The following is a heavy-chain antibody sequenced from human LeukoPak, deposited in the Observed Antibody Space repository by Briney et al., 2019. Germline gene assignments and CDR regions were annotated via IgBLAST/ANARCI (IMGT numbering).Heavy chain of an antibody. CDR3: AKGSSFVRWLQFHGAFDI. CDR2: ISGSGGST. V-gene: IGHV3-23*01. J-gene: IGHJ3*02. D-gene: IGHD5-24*01. Sequence: PGGSLRLSCAASGFTFSSYAMSWVRQAPGKGLEWVSAISGSGGSTYYADSVKGRFTISRDNSKNTLYLQMNSLRAEDTAVYYCAKGSSFVRWLQFHGAFDIWGQGTMVTVSS. CDR1: GFTFSSYA.